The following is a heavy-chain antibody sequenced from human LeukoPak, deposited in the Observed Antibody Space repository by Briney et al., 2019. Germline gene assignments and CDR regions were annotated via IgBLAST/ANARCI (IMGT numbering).Heavy chain of an antibody. Sequence: GGSLRLSCAASGFTFSSYGMHWVRQAPGKGLEWVAVIWYDGSNKYYSDSVRGRFTISRDNPKNTLYLQMNSLRAEDTAVYYCARWGNTENKYFDYWGQGTLVTVSS. J-gene: IGHJ4*02. D-gene: IGHD2/OR15-2a*01. V-gene: IGHV3-33*01. CDR3: ARWGNTENKYFDY. CDR2: IWYDGSNK. CDR1: GFTFSSYG.